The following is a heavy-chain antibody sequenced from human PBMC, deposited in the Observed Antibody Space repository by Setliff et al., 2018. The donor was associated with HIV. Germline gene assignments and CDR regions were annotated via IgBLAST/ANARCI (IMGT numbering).Heavy chain of an antibody. D-gene: IGHD3-3*01. V-gene: IGHV4-39*07. CDR1: GASIDSGFHY. J-gene: IGHJ5*02. CDR3: ARGSHASFWTGYGEMYFDP. Sequence: SETLSLTCTVSGASIDSGFHYWGWIRQPPGKGLEWIGSFHYSGSTSYNPSLRSRVTISMDTSKNQLFLNLTSVTAADAAVYYCARGSHASFWTGYGEMYFDPWGQGTQVTVSS. CDR2: FHYSGST.